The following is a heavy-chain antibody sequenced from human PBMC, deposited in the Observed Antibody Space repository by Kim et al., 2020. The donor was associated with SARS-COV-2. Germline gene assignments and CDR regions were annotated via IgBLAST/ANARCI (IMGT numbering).Heavy chain of an antibody. V-gene: IGHV1-3*01. CDR3: ARSQRGGYRHFDY. CDR1: GYTFTSYA. CDR2: INAGNGNT. Sequence: ASVKVSCKASGYTFTSYAMHWVRQAPGQRLEWMGWINAGNGNTKYSQKFQGRVTITRDTSASTAYMELSSLRSEDTAVYYCARSQRGGYRHFDYWGQGTLVTVSS. D-gene: IGHD5-12*01. J-gene: IGHJ4*02.